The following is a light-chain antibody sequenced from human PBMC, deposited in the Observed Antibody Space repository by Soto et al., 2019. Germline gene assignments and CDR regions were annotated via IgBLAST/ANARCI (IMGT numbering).Light chain of an antibody. J-gene: IGKJ3*01. V-gene: IGKV3-15*01. Sequence: EIVMTQSPAPLSVSPGERATLSCRASQSVSSNLAWDQQKPGQAPRLLIYGASTRATGIPARFSGSGSGTEFTLTISSLQSEDFAVYYCQQYNNWPPITVGPGTKVDIK. CDR1: QSVSSN. CDR2: GAS. CDR3: QQYNNWPPIT.